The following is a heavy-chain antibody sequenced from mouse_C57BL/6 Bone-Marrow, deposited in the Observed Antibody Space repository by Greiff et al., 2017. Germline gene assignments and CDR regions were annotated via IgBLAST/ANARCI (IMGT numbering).Heavy chain of an antibody. V-gene: IGHV1-63*01. CDR1: GYTFTNYW. CDR3: ARTFYYGYDAGFAY. J-gene: IGHJ3*01. CDR2: IYPGGGST. D-gene: IGHD2-2*01. Sequence: VQLQESGAELVRPGTSVKMSCKASGYTFTNYWIGWAKQRPGHGLEWIGDIYPGGGSTNYNEKFKGKATLTADKSSSTAYMQVSSLTSEDSAIYYCARTFYYGYDAGFAYWGQGTLVTVSA.